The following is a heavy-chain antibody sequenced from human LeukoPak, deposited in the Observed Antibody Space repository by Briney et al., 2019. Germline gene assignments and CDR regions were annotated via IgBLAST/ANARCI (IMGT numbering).Heavy chain of an antibody. V-gene: IGHV3-64*01. J-gene: IGHJ4*02. CDR2: ISSNGGST. CDR3: ARVGGWELHQGAFDY. D-gene: IGHD1-26*01. Sequence: GGSLRLSCAASGFTFSSYAMHWVRQAPGKGLEYVSAISSNGGSTYYANSVKGRFTISRDNSKNTLYLQMGSLRAEDMAVYYCARVGGWELHQGAFDYGGQGTLVTVSP. CDR1: GFTFSSYA.